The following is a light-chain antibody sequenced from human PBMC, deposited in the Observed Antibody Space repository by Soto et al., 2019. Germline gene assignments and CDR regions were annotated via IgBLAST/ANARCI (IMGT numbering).Light chain of an antibody. CDR3: QQYNNWPRT. CDR2: EAI. J-gene: IGKJ1*01. Sequence: ETVLTPSPATLSLALGEIATLSCRASRSISTYLAWYQQKPGQAPRLLIYEAINRATGITARFSGSGSGTEFTLTTSRLQSEDFAVYYCQQYNNWPRTVGPGTEVDI. CDR1: RSISTY. V-gene: IGKV3-11*01.